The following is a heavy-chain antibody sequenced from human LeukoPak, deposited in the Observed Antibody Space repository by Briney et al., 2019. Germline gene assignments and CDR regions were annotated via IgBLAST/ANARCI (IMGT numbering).Heavy chain of an antibody. V-gene: IGHV1-69*05. CDR1: GGTFSSYA. CDR3: ARGRQEHAPYYSDY. D-gene: IGHD1/OR15-1a*01. CDR2: IIPIFGTA. J-gene: IGHJ4*02. Sequence: ASVKVSCKASGGTFSSYAISWVRQAPGQGLEWMGGIIPIFGTANYAQKFQGRVTITTDESTSTAYMELSSLRSEDTAVYYCARGRQEHAPYYSDYWGQGTLVTVSS.